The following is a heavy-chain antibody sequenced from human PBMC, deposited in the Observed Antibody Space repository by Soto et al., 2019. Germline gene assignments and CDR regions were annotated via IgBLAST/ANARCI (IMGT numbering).Heavy chain of an antibody. CDR3: ARIYVTYGEFDY. D-gene: IGHD2-21*02. CDR1: GFSLSNARMG. V-gene: IGHV2-26*01. CDR2: IFSTDEK. Sequence: QVTLKESGPVLVKPTETLTLTCTVSGFSLSNARMGVSWIRKPPGKALEWLAHIFSTDEKSYSTSLKSRLTISKDTSKSQVVIIMTNMDPVDTATYYGARIYVTYGEFDYWGQGTLVTVSS. J-gene: IGHJ4*02.